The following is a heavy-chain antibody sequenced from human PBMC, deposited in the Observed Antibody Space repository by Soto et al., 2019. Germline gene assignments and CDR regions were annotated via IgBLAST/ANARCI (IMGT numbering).Heavy chain of an antibody. J-gene: IGHJ4*02. D-gene: IGHD6-6*01. V-gene: IGHV1-3*01. CDR3: AGGLWGVYSSSSLYLY. CDR2: INAGNGNT. CDR1: GYTFTSYA. Sequence: QVQLVQSGAEVKKPGASVKVSCKASGYTFTSYAMHWVRQAPGQRLEWMGWINAGNGNTKYSQKFQGRVTITRDTSASTAYMELSSLRSEDTAVYYCAGGLWGVYSSSSLYLYWGQGTLVTVSS.